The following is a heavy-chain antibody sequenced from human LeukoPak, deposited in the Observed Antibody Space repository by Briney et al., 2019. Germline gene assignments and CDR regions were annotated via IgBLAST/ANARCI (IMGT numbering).Heavy chain of an antibody. V-gene: IGHV4-38-2*01. Sequence: SETLSLTCSVSGFSVNSNYYWGWVRQPPGKGLEWIGNIYHTGDIFHDPSLESRVTMSVDTSKNQFFPKLTSVTAADTAVYYCARSWANLYYFDYWGQGALVAVSS. CDR3: ARSWANLYYFDY. D-gene: IGHD4/OR15-4a*01. CDR1: GFSVNSNYY. J-gene: IGHJ4*02. CDR2: IYHTGDI.